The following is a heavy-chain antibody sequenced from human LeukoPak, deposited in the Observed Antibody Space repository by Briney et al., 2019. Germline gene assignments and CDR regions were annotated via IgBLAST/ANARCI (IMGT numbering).Heavy chain of an antibody. CDR3: AKGGSSWPDY. J-gene: IGHJ4*02. CDR2: ISYDGSNK. V-gene: IGHV3-30*18. D-gene: IGHD6-13*01. CDR1: GFTFNGYD. Sequence: GSLRLSCAASGFTFNGYDMHWVRQTPGKGLEWVAVISYDGSNKYYADSVKGRFTISRDNSKNTLYLQMNSLRAEDTAVYYCAKGGSSWPDYWGQGTLVTVSS.